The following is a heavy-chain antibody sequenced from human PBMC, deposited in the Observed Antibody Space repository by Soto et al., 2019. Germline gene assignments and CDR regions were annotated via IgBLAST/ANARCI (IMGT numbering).Heavy chain of an antibody. CDR1: GYTFTSYD. Sequence: ASVKVYCKASGYTFTSYDINWVRQATGQGLEWMGWMNPNSGNTGYAQKFQGRVTMTRNTSISTAYMELSSLRSEDTAVYYCARVGWELPPMDFAYWGQGTLVTVSS. D-gene: IGHD1-26*01. V-gene: IGHV1-8*01. CDR3: ARVGWELPPMDFAY. CDR2: MNPNSGNT. J-gene: IGHJ4*02.